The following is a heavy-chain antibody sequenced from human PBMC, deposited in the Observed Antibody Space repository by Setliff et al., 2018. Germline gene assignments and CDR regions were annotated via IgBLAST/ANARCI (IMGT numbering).Heavy chain of an antibody. Sequence: GGSLRLSCAASGFTFSSYSMNWVRQAPGKGLEWVSYISSSSSTTTYADSVKGRFTISRDNANNTLYLQMNSLRAEDAAIYYCVRHDSSGYYYYGMDVWGQGTTVTVSS. D-gene: IGHD3-22*01. V-gene: IGHV3-48*04. CDR2: ISSSSSTT. CDR1: GFTFSSYS. J-gene: IGHJ6*02. CDR3: VRHDSSGYYYYGMDV.